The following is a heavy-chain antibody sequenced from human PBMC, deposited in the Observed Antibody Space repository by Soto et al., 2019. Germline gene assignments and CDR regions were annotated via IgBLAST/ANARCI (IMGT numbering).Heavy chain of an antibody. D-gene: IGHD2-8*01. CDR3: AKYRVSTPPFYYFDY. CDR2: ISGGGGTT. J-gene: IGHJ4*02. CDR1: GFTFSSYA. V-gene: IGHV3-23*01. Sequence: PGGSLRLSCAASGFTFSSYAMSWVRQAPGKGLEWVSAISGGGGTTYFADSVKGRFTISRDNSKNTLFLQMNSLRAEDTALYYCAKYRVSTPPFYYFDYWGQGTLVTVSS.